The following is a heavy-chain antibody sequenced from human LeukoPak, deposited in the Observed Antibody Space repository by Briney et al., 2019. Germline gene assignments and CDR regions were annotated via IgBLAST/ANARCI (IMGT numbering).Heavy chain of an antibody. J-gene: IGHJ4*02. D-gene: IGHD3-22*01. CDR1: GFTFSSYG. Sequence: GGSLRLSCAASGFTFSSYGMSWVRQAPGKGLEWVSAISGSGGSTYYADSVKGRFTISRDNSKNTLYLQMNSLRAEDTAVYYCAKPLGYYDSSGSSFDYWGQGTLVTVSS. V-gene: IGHV3-23*01. CDR2: ISGSGGST. CDR3: AKPLGYYDSSGSSFDY.